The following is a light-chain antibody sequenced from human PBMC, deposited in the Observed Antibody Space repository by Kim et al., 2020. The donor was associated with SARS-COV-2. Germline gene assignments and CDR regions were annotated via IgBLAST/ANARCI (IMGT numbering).Light chain of an antibody. J-gene: IGKJ2*01. Sequence: PAPLATSVGDRVTITCRASQSISSWFAWYQQKTGQAPKLLIYDASSLESGVPSRFSGSGSGTEFTLTISSLQPDDFATYYCQAQVTFGQGTKLEIK. V-gene: IGKV1-5*01. CDR3: QAQVT. CDR1: QSISSW. CDR2: DAS.